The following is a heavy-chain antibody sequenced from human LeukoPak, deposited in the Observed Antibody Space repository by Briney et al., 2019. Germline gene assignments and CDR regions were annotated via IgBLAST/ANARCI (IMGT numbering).Heavy chain of an antibody. CDR2: IKQDGSEE. CDR1: GFTFSVYW. J-gene: IGHJ6*03. V-gene: IGHV3-7*01. Sequence: GGPLRLSCAASGFTFSVYWMTWVRQTPGQGLEWVANIKQDGSEEYYVDSVKGRFTISRDNAKNSLYLQMNSLRAEDTAVYYCARHYYMDVWGKGTTVTVSS. CDR3: ARHYYMDV.